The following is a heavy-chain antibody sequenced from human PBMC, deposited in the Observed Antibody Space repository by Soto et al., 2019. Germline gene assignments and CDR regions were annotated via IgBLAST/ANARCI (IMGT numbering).Heavy chain of an antibody. CDR1: GFTXSNYA. CDR3: AKRLFTGSYYAAFDI. V-gene: IGHV3-23*01. D-gene: IGHD3-10*01. J-gene: IGHJ3*02. CDR2: SSGSCGRT. Sequence: PGGSLRLSCAASGFTXSNYAISWVRQAPGKGLDWVSVSSGSCGRTYYTDSVKDQFTISRDNSKNTLFLQMNSLRAEDTAFYFCAKRLFTGSYYAAFDIWGQGTMVTVSS.